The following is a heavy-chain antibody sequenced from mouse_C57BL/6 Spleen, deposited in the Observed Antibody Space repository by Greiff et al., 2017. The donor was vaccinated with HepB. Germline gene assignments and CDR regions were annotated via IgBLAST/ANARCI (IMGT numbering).Heavy chain of an antibody. CDR2: IYPRDGST. D-gene: IGHD1-1*01. Sequence: VQLQQSGPELVKPGASVKLSCKASGYTFTSYDINWVKQRPGQGLEWIGWIYPRDGSTKYNEKFKGKATLTVDTSSSTAYMELHSLTSEDSAVYFCARSDTTVVATWYFDVWGTGTTVTVSS. J-gene: IGHJ1*03. CDR1: GYTFTSYD. CDR3: ARSDTTVVATWYFDV. V-gene: IGHV1-85*01.